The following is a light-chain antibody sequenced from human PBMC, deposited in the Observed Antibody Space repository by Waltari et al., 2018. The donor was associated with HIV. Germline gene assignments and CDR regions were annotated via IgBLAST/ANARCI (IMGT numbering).Light chain of an antibody. Sequence: QSALTQPPSASGSPGQSVTIPCTGTSSDVGGHNYVSWYQQHPGKAPKLMIYEVNKRPSGVPDRFSGSKSGNTASLTVSGLQAEDEADYYCSSYAGSNNVVFGGGTKLTVL. V-gene: IGLV2-8*01. CDR1: SSDVGGHNY. CDR3: SSYAGSNNVV. J-gene: IGLJ2*01. CDR2: EVN.